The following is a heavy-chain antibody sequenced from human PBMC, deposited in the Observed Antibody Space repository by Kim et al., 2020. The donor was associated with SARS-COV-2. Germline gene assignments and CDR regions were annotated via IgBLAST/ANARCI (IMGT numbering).Heavy chain of an antibody. D-gene: IGHD2-21*01. Sequence: SETLSLTCTVSGGSISSYYWSWIRQPPGKGLEWIGYIYYSGSTNYNPSLKSRVTISVDTSKNQFSLKLSSVTAADTAVYYCARSYRSGHIFRLFDPWGQGTLVTVSS. CDR2: IYYSGST. CDR1: GGSISSYY. CDR3: ARSYRSGHIFRLFDP. V-gene: IGHV4-59*13. J-gene: IGHJ5*02.